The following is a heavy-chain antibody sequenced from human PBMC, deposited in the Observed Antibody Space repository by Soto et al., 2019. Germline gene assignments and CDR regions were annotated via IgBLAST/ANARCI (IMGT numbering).Heavy chain of an antibody. CDR3: ARAGPHPDYYGMDV. V-gene: IGHV3-30-3*01. J-gene: IGHJ6*02. CDR1: GFTFSSYA. CDR2: ISYDGSNK. Sequence: GGSLRLSCAASGFTFSSYAMHWVRQAPGKGLEWVAVISYDGSNKYYADSVKGRFTISRDNSENTLYLQMNSLRAEDTAVYYCARAGPHPDYYGMDVWGQGTTVTVSS.